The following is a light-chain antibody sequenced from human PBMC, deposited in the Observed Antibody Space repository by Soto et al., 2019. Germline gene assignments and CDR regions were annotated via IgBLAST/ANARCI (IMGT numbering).Light chain of an antibody. Sequence: DIQMTQSPSTLSASVGDRVTITCRASQSISNWLAWYQQNQGKAPKLLIYDASSLESGVPSRFSGSGSGTEFTLTISSLQPDDFATYYCQQYNSYWGTFGQGTKVEIK. CDR3: QQYNSYWGT. J-gene: IGKJ1*01. CDR1: QSISNW. CDR2: DAS. V-gene: IGKV1-5*01.